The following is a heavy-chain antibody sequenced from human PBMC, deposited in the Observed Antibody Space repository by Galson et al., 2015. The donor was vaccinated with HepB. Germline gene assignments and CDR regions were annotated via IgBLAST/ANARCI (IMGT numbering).Heavy chain of an antibody. CDR1: GGTFSSYA. CDR2: IIPILGIA. V-gene: IGHV1-69*04. Sequence: PVKVSCKASGGTFSSYAISWVRQAPGQGLEWMGRIIPILGIANYAQKFQGRVTITADKSTSTAYMELSSLRSEDTAVYYCASRTLYGGNSAEDDYWGQGTLVTVSS. CDR3: ASRTLYGGNSAEDDY. D-gene: IGHD4-23*01. J-gene: IGHJ4*02.